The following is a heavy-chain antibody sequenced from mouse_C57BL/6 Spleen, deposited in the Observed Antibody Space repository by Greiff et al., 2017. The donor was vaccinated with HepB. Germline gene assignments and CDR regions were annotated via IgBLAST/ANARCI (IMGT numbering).Heavy chain of an antibody. CDR3: ATPFGGY. J-gene: IGHJ2*01. V-gene: IGHV1-31*01. D-gene: IGHD3-1*01. Sequence: DVHLVESGPELVKPGASVKISCKASGYSFTGYYMHWVKQSHGNILDWIGYIYPYNGVSSYNQKFKGKATLTVDKSSSTDYMELRSLTSEDSAVYYCATPFGGYWGQGTTLTVSS. CDR2: IYPYNGVS. CDR1: GYSFTGYY.